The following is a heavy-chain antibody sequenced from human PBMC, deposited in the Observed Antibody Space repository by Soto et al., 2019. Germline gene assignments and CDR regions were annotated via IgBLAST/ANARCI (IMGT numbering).Heavy chain of an antibody. Sequence: ASVKVSCKASGYTFTSYDINWVRQATGQGLERMGWMNPNSGNTGYAQKFQGRVTMTRNTSISTAYMELSSLRSEDTAVYYCSSVRFVDCSIGYNWFDPWGQGTLVTVSS. D-gene: IGHD2-21*01. CDR2: MNPNSGNT. CDR1: GYTFTSYD. V-gene: IGHV1-8*01. CDR3: SSVRFVDCSIGYNWFDP. J-gene: IGHJ5*02.